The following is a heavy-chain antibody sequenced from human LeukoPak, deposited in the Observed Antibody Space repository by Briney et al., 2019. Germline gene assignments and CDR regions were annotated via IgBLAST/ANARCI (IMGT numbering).Heavy chain of an antibody. CDR1: GFNFHNFA. CDR2: ISNDDRNK. J-gene: IGHJ5*02. Sequence: GGSLRLSCVASGFNFHNFAMHWVRQAPGKGLEWVAVISNDDRNKYYTDSVKGRFIISRDNSKNTVYLQMNSLRAEDTAVYYCAKEGNLDYLDSSGYYSRWLDPWGQGTLVTVSS. CDR3: AKEGNLDYLDSSGYYSRWLDP. D-gene: IGHD3-22*01. V-gene: IGHV3-30*04.